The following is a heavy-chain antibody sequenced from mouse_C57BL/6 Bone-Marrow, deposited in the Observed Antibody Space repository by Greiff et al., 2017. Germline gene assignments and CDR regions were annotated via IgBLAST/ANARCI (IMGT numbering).Heavy chain of an antibody. D-gene: IGHD1-1*01. Sequence: EVKLMESGGGLVQPGGSLKLSCAASGFTFSDYGMAWVRQAPRKGPEWVAFISNLAYSIYYADTVTGRFTISRGNAKNTLYLEMSSLSSEDTAMYYCARRGYYGSDYYAMDYWGQGTSVTVSS. CDR3: ARRGYYGSDYYAMDY. CDR2: ISNLAYSI. J-gene: IGHJ4*01. V-gene: IGHV5-15*01. CDR1: GFTFSDYG.